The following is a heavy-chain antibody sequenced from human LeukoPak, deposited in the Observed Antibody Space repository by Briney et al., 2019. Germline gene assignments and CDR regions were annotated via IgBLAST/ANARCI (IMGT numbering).Heavy chain of an antibody. CDR1: GFTFSSYA. CDR2: ISGSGGST. Sequence: GGSLRLSCAASGFTFSSYAMSWVRQAPGKGLEWVSAISGSGGSTYYADSVKGRFTISRDNSKNTLYLRMNSLRAEDTAVYYCAKIPIYYYGSGSYYSSFDYWGQGTLVTVSS. J-gene: IGHJ4*02. V-gene: IGHV3-23*01. CDR3: AKIPIYYYGSGSYYSSFDY. D-gene: IGHD3-10*01.